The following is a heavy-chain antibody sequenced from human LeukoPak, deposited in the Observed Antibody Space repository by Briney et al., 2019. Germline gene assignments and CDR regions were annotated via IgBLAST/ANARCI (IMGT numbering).Heavy chain of an antibody. CDR3: ARSRGPDYDFWSGYPIDY. D-gene: IGHD3-3*01. CDR1: GFTFSSYS. V-gene: IGHV3-48*04. J-gene: IGHJ4*02. Sequence: GGSLRLSCAASGFTFSSYSMNWVRQAPGKGLEWVSYISSSSSTIYYADSVKGRFTISRDNAKNSLYLQMNSLRAEDTAVYYCARSRGPDYDFWSGYPIDYWGQGTLVTVSS. CDR2: ISSSSSTI.